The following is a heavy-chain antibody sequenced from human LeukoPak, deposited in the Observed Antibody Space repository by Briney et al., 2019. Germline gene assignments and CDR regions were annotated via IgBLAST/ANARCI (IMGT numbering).Heavy chain of an antibody. CDR2: IGPKSGDT. J-gene: IGHJ3*02. CDR3: GINRLGKALDI. CDR1: GYTFTDYF. V-gene: IGHV1-2*02. D-gene: IGHD7-27*01. Sequence: ASVKVSCKASGYTFTDYFIHWVRQAPGQGLEWMGWIGPKSGDTSYSQKFQGRVTVTRDTSTSTAYMELSRLRSDDTAVYYCGINRLGKALDIWGQGTMVTVSS.